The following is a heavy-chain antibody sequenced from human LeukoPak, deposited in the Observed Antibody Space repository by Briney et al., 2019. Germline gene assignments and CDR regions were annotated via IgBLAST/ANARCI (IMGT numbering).Heavy chain of an antibody. CDR2: MNHSGST. CDR3: ARGNGLDY. CDR1: GGSFSGYY. V-gene: IGHV4-34*01. J-gene: IGHJ4*02. Sequence: PSETLSLTCAIYGGSFSGYYWSWIRQPRGKGLEWIGEMNHSGSTNYNPSLKSRVTISVDTSKNQFSLKLSSVTAADTAVYYCARGNGLDYWGQGTLVTVSS.